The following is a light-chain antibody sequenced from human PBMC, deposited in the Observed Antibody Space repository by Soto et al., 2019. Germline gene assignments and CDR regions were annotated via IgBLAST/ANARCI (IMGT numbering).Light chain of an antibody. CDR3: SSYTTTSTSLNV. CDR2: DVS. Sequence: QSALTQPASVSGSAGQSITISCTGTSSDVGGYDYVSWYQQPPDKAPKLLIYDVSNRPSGVSNRFSGSKSGNTASLTISGLQAEDEADYYCSSYTTTSTSLNVFGTGTKVTVL. J-gene: IGLJ1*01. CDR1: SSDVGGYDY. V-gene: IGLV2-14*01.